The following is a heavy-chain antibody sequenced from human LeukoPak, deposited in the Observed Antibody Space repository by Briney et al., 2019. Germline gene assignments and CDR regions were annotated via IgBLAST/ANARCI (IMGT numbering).Heavy chain of an antibody. CDR2: INHSEST. Sequence: SETLSLTRAVYGGSFNCYYRSWTRQPPAKGLEWVGEINHSESTNYNPSLKCRVTIAVDTAKNQFSLKLSSVTAADTAVYYCSRGTLRRWRWLQFDYWGQGTLVTVSS. CDR1: GGSFNCYY. V-gene: IGHV4-34*01. CDR3: SRGTLRRWRWLQFDY. D-gene: IGHD5-24*01. J-gene: IGHJ4*02.